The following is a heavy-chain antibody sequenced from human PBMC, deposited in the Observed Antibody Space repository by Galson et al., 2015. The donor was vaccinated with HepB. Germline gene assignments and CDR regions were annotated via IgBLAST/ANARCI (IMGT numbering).Heavy chain of an antibody. Sequence: SLRLSCAASGFVFSRHGMHWARQAPRKGLEWVAVVWYDGTKQYYSESVEGRFTISRDNSKNMVYLQMNSLRVEDTAVYYCWMIGTDFDYWGQGTLVTVSS. CDR3: WMIGTDFDY. CDR1: GFVFSRHG. D-gene: IGHD2-21*01. V-gene: IGHV3-33*01. J-gene: IGHJ4*02. CDR2: VWYDGTKQ.